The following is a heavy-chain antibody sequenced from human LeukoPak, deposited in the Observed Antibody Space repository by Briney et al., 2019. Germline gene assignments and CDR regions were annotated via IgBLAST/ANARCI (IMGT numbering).Heavy chain of an antibody. CDR3: ARHHLLGYYYDNEPHSQFDY. J-gene: IGHJ4*02. CDR2: IYPGDSDT. CDR1: GYTFTSYW. Sequence: GESLKISCKGSGYTFTSYWIGWVRQMPGKGLEWLGIIYPGDSDTRYSPSFQGQVTISADKSISTAYLQWSSLKASDTAMYYCARHHLLGYYYDNEPHSQFDYWGQGTLVTVSS. V-gene: IGHV5-51*01. D-gene: IGHD3-22*01.